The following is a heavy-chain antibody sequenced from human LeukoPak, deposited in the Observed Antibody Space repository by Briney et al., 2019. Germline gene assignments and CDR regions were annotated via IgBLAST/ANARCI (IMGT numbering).Heavy chain of an antibody. Sequence: SETLSLTCTVSGGSISYYYWTWIRQSPGKGLEWIGQIYYTGSTYYNLSLKSRVTISVDTSRNQFSLNLTSVTAADTAVYYCARGGTYNDILSFDPWGQGTLVTVSS. V-gene: IGHV4-59*01. D-gene: IGHD3-9*01. CDR2: IYYTGST. CDR3: ARGGTYNDILSFDP. CDR1: GGSISYYY. J-gene: IGHJ5*02.